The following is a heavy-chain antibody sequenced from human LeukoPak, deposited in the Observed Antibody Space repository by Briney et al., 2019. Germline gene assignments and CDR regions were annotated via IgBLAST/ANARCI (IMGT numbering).Heavy chain of an antibody. J-gene: IGHJ4*02. CDR3: ARDPSSGYYYRGSADY. V-gene: IGHV1-18*01. CDR1: GYTFTSYG. Sequence: GASVKVSCTASGYTFTSYGISWVRQAPGQGLEWMGWISAYNGNTNYAQKLQGRVTMTTDTSTSTAYMELRSLRSDDTAVYYCARDPSSGYYYRGSADYWGQGTLVTVSS. D-gene: IGHD3-22*01. CDR2: ISAYNGNT.